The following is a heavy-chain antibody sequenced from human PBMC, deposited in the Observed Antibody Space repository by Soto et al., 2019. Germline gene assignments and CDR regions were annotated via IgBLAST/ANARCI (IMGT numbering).Heavy chain of an antibody. J-gene: IGHJ5*01. CDR3: ARDKSTMEGYNQFDS. D-gene: IGHD5-12*01. CDR1: GGSITNYY. V-gene: IGHV4-4*07. CDR2: MYTKERT. Sequence: TSETLSLTCTVSGGSITNYYWSWIRQPAGKGLEWIGRMYTKERTNYNLSFKSRLTMSVDKSKNEFSMKLVSVTAADTAIYFCARDKSTMEGYNQFDSWGPGTLVTVSS.